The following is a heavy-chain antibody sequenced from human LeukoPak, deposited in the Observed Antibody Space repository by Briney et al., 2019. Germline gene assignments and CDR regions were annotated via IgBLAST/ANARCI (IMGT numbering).Heavy chain of an antibody. CDR3: ARLRGYYYNYMDV. J-gene: IGHJ6*03. CDR2: IYYSGST. CDR1: GGSISSSSYY. V-gene: IGHV4-39*01. Sequence: NSSETLSLTCTVSGGSISSSSYYWGWIRQPPGKGLEWIGSIYYSGSTYYNPSLKSRVTISVDTSKIQISLKLNSVTAADTAVYYCARLRGYYYNYMDVWGKGTTVTISS.